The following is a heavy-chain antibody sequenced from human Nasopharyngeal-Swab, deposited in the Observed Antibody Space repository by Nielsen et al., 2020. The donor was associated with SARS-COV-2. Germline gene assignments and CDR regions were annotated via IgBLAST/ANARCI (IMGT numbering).Heavy chain of an antibody. J-gene: IGHJ6*02. CDR1: GGSISTGSHS. CDR3: ARDRVRGIISFYGMDV. D-gene: IGHD3-10*01. CDR2: LYTTVTT. V-gene: IGHV4-61*02. Sequence: SETLSLTCPVSGGSISTGSHSWSWIRQPAGKGLEWIWRLYTTVTTSYNPSLASRVTILADTSKNSFSLRLTSVTAADTAVYYCARDRVRGIISFYGMDVWGQGTTVTVSS.